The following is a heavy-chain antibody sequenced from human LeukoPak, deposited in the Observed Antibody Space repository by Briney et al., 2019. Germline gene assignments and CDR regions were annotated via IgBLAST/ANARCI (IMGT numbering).Heavy chain of an antibody. V-gene: IGHV1-8*01. CDR3: ARATEYYYDSSGYDNWFDP. J-gene: IGHJ5*02. Sequence: ASVKVSCKASGYIFTSYDINWVRQATGQGLDWMGWMNPNSGNTGYAQKFQGRVAITRNTSISTAYMELSSLRSEDTAVYYCARATEYYYDSSGYDNWFDPWGQGTLVTVSS. CDR1: GYIFTSYD. CDR2: MNPNSGNT. D-gene: IGHD3-22*01.